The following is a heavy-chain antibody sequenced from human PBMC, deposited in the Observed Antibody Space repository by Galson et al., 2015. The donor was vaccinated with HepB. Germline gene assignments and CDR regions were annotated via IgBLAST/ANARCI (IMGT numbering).Heavy chain of an antibody. CDR1: GFTFSNAW. V-gene: IGHV3-15*01. CDR3: TVHSGRNAEYFQH. Sequence: SLRLSCAASGFTFSNAWMSWVRQAPGKGLEWVGRIKSKTDGGTTDYAAPVKGRFTISRDDSKNTLYLQMNSLKTEDTAVYYCTVHSGRNAEYFQHWGQGTLVTVSS. D-gene: IGHD6-19*01. CDR2: IKSKTDGGTT. J-gene: IGHJ1*01.